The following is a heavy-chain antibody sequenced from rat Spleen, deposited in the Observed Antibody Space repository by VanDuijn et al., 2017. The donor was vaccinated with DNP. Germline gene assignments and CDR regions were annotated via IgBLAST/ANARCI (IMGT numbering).Heavy chain of an antibody. CDR2: ISTGGGTT. J-gene: IGHJ3*01. CDR3: ARPDFPDITPGWFAY. Sequence: EVQLVESGGGLVQPGRSMKLSCAASGFTFSDYFMARVRQAPTKGLEWVASISTGGGTTYYRDSVKGRFTISRDNTRSTLYLQMDSLRSEETATYYCARPDFPDITPGWFAYWGQGTLVAVSS. V-gene: IGHV5S11*01. CDR1: GFTFSDYF. D-gene: IGHD1-4*01.